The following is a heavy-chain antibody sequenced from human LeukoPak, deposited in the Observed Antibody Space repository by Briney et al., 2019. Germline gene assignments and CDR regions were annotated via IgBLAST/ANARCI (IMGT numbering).Heavy chain of an antibody. J-gene: IGHJ4*02. CDR2: IYSSGST. D-gene: IGHD1-26*01. V-gene: IGHV4-39*01. Sequence: PSETLSLTCTVSGASISGSGYYWGWIRQPPGKGLEWIGSIYSSGSTYYNASLQSRVTISIETSKNQISLRLNSVTAADTAMYYCAKSGGYGLINYWGQGTLVTVSS. CDR3: AKSGGYGLINY. CDR1: GASISGSGYY.